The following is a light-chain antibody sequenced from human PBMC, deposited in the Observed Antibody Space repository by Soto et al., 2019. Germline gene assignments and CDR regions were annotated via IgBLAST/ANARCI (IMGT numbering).Light chain of an antibody. CDR2: DSS. Sequence: IQMTHSPSSLSASLGDMVTITFQASHDIKKYLNWYQQKAHKVPKLLIHDSSTLATGVPSRFTGSGSGTDFTLTINSLQPEDVATYYCQQFDDLPLTFGGGTKVDIK. CDR1: HDIKKY. CDR3: QQFDDLPLT. V-gene: IGKV1-33*01. J-gene: IGKJ4*01.